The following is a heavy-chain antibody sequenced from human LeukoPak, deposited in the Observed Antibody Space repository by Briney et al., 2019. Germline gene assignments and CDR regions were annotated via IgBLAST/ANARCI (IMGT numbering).Heavy chain of an antibody. CDR1: GYTFTSYD. CDR2: MNPNTGAT. Sequence: ASVKVSCKASGYTFTSYDINWVRQATGQGLEWIGWMNPNTGATGYAQGFQGRVTLTRNTFISAAYMELNSLTSDDTAVYYCARGGDGYNLMSYGMDVWGQGTTVTVSS. D-gene: IGHD5-24*01. CDR3: ARGGDGYNLMSYGMDV. V-gene: IGHV1-8*01. J-gene: IGHJ6*02.